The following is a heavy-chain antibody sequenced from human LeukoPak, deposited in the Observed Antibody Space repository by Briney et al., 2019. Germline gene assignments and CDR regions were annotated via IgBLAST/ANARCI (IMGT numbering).Heavy chain of an antibody. CDR1: GYSISSGYY. J-gene: IGHJ4*02. D-gene: IGHD1-26*01. Sequence: SETLSLTCAVSGYSISSGYYWGWIRQPPGKGLEWIGSIYHSGSTYSNPSPKRRVTISVDKSKNQFSLKLSSVTAADTAVYYCARASGLGGSSSGAWGAIFDYWGQGTLVTVSA. V-gene: IGHV4-38-2*01. CDR2: IYHSGST. CDR3: ARASGLGGSSSGAWGAIFDY.